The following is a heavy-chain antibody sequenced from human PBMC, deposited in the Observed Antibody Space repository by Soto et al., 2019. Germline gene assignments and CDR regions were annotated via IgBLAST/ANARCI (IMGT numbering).Heavy chain of an antibody. V-gene: IGHV2-5*02. Sequence: QVTLRESGPTLVKPTQTLTLTCTFSGFSLTSSGVAVGWIRQPPGKALEWLASIDWADDTHYNPSLKNRAIIPRDNSKNPVVLTMANMDPTDTGTYYCARIVWLGFEFWGQGTPVTVSS. CDR1: GFSLTSSGVA. CDR3: ARIVWLGFEF. CDR2: IDWADDT. J-gene: IGHJ4*02. D-gene: IGHD6-19*01.